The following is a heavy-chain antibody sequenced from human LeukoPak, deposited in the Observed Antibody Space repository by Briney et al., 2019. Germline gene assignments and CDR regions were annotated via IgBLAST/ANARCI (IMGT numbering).Heavy chain of an antibody. J-gene: IGHJ4*02. CDR2: IYPGDSDT. CDR1: GYSFPTYW. Sequence: GESLKISCKDSGYSFPTYWIAWLRQRPGKGLEWMGIIYPGDSDTRYSPSFQGQVSISVDKSISTAYLQWSSLKASDTAMYYCARRGGYSDYWGQGTLVTVSS. CDR3: ARRGGYSDY. V-gene: IGHV5-51*01. D-gene: IGHD5-24*01.